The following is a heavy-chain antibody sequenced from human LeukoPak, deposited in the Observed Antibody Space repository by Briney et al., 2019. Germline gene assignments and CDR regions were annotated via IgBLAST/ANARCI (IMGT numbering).Heavy chain of an antibody. CDR2: GST. Sequence: SETLSLTCTVSGDSISRYYRSWIRQPAGKGLEWIGHGSTNYNPSLKSRVTLSLDTSKNQFSLKVTSVTAADTAVYYCAIGGAEYFQHWSQGTLVTVSS. CDR3: AIGGAEYFQH. J-gene: IGHJ1*01. CDR1: GDSISRYY. V-gene: IGHV4-4*07.